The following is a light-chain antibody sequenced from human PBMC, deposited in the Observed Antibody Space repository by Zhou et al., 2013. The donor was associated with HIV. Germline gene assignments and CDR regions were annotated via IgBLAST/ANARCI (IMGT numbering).Light chain of an antibody. V-gene: IGKV1-39*01. CDR1: QSISSY. CDR2: AAS. J-gene: IGKJ4*01. CDR3: QQSYSTLT. Sequence: DIQMTQSPSSLSASVGDRVTITCRASQSISSYLNWYQQKPGKAPKLLIYAASSLQSGVPSRFSGSGSGTDFTLTISSLQPEDFATYYCQQSYSTLTFGGGTEGGDQT.